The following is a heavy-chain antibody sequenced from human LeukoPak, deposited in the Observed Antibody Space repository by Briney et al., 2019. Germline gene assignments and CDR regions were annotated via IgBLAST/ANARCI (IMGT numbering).Heavy chain of an antibody. CDR3: ARERTTVTTFTLDY. Sequence: ASVKVSCKASGYTFTGYYMHWVRQATGQGIEWMGWINPNSGGTNDAQKFQGRVTMTRDTSISTAYMELSRRRSDDTAVNYCARERTTVTTFTLDYWGQGTLVTVSS. D-gene: IGHD4-17*01. V-gene: IGHV1-2*02. CDR2: INPNSGGT. CDR1: GYTFTGYY. J-gene: IGHJ4*02.